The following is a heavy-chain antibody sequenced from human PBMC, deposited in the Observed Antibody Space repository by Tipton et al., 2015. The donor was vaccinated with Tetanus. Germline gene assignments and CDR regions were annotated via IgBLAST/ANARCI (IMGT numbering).Heavy chain of an antibody. CDR1: GGSISSSSYY. J-gene: IGHJ1*01. CDR2: IYYSGST. Sequence: TLSLTCTVSGGSISSSSYYWGWIRQPPGKGLEWIGSIYYSGSTYYNPSLKSRVTISVDTPKNQFSLKLSSVTAADTAVYYCARPPAAAVNLYFQHWGQGTLVTVSS. D-gene: IGHD6-13*01. V-gene: IGHV4-39*01. CDR3: ARPPAAAVNLYFQH.